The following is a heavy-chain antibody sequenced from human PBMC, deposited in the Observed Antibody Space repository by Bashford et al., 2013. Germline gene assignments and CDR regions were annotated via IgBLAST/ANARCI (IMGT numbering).Heavy chain of an antibody. CDR1: VAPSVLIT. CDR2: ILHSGGT. J-gene: IGHJ5*02. Sequence: SSETLSLTCTVSVAPSVLITELDPTVTRKGLEWLGHILHSGGTSYHPSLKSRVTISVDTSRNQFSLRLSSVTASDTAVYYCARELVGTTINWFDTWGQGTLVTVSS. CDR3: ARELVGTTINWFDT. V-gene: IGHV4-59*11. D-gene: IGHD1-26*01.